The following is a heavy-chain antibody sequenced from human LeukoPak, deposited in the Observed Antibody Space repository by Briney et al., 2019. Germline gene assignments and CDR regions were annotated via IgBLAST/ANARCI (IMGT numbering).Heavy chain of an antibody. V-gene: IGHV4-59*01. J-gene: IGHJ5*02. Sequence: KPSETLSLTCTVSGGSISSYYWSWIRQPPGKGLEWIGYIYYSGSTNYNPSLKSRVTISVDTSKNQFSLKLSSVTAADTAVYYCARVVRLWFGELLLYWIDPWGQGTLVTVSS. CDR2: IYYSGST. CDR1: GGSISSYY. D-gene: IGHD3-10*01. CDR3: ARVVRLWFGELLLYWIDP.